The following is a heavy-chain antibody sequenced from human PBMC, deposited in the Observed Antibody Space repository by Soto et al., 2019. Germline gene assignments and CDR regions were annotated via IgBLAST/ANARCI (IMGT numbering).Heavy chain of an antibody. CDR1: GGSFRGYY. J-gene: IGHJ5*02. CDR2: INHSGST. D-gene: IGHD3-3*01. Sequence: SVPLPHTCAVEGGSFRGYYWSWISKPPGKGLEWIGEINHSGSTNYNPSLKSRVTISVDTSKNQFSLKLSSVTAADTAVYYCARGAYDFWSGYYKKTAGNWFDPWGQGTLVTVSS. V-gene: IGHV4-34*01. CDR3: ARGAYDFWSGYYKKTAGNWFDP.